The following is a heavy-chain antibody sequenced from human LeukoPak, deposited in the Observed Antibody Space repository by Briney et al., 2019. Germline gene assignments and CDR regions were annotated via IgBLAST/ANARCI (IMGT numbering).Heavy chain of an antibody. CDR1: GFTFSNAW. CDR3: TTDVHYDSSGYYY. CDR2: IKSKTDGGTT. Sequence: GGPLRLSCAASGFTFSNAWMSWVRQAPGKGLEWVGRIKSKTDGGTTDYAAPVKGRFTISRDDSKNTLYLQMNSLKTEDTAVYYCTTDVHYDSSGYYYWGQGTLVTVSS. V-gene: IGHV3-15*01. J-gene: IGHJ4*02. D-gene: IGHD3-22*01.